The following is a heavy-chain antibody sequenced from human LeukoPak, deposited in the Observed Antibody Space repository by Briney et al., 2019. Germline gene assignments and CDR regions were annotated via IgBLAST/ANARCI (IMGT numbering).Heavy chain of an antibody. V-gene: IGHV3-11*01. D-gene: IGHD5-24*01. CDR3: ARDNSVRDEAWWFNP. J-gene: IGHJ5*02. CDR2: ISGSGDRI. Sequence: GGSLRLSCAASGFTFNDYYMSWIRQAPGEGLEWISYISGSGDRIYYADSVKGRFTISRDNAKNSLYLQLNSLRAEDTAVYYCARDNSVRDEAWWFNPWGQGTLVTVSS. CDR1: GFTFNDYY.